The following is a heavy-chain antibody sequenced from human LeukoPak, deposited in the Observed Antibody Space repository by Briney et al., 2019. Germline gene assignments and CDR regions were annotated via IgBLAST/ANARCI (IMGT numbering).Heavy chain of an antibody. CDR2: ISGSGGST. CDR1: GFTFSSYA. CDR3: ATYGDYGRYYYYMDV. Sequence: GGSLRLSCAASGFTFSSYAMSWVRQAPGKGLEWVSAISGSGGSTYYADSVKGRFTISRDNAKNSLYLQMNSLRAEDTAVYYCATYGDYGRYYYYMDVRGKGTTVTVSS. D-gene: IGHD4-17*01. J-gene: IGHJ6*03. V-gene: IGHV3-23*01.